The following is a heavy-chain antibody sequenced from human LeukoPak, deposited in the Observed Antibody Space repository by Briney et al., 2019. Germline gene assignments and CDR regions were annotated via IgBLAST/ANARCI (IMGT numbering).Heavy chain of an antibody. Sequence: GGSLRLSCAASGFTFSRYWMSWVRQAPGKGLEWVANIKHDGSEKYYVDSVKGRFTISRDNAKSSLYLQMNSLRAEDTAVYSCARDSGSGFDPWGRGTLVTVSS. CDR1: GFTFSRYW. CDR3: ARDSGSGFDP. D-gene: IGHD3-10*01. V-gene: IGHV3-7*01. CDR2: IKHDGSEK. J-gene: IGHJ5*02.